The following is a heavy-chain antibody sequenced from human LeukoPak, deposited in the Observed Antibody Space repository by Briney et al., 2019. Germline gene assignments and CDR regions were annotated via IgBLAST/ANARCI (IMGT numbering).Heavy chain of an antibody. Sequence: ASVKVSCKASGYRFTSYGISWVRQAPGQGLEWMGWISAYNGNTNYAQKLQGRVTMTTDTSTSTAYMELRSLPSGDTALFFCARSHVRWGYRHFDFWGQGTLLTVSS. D-gene: IGHD7-27*01. V-gene: IGHV1-18*01. CDR1: GYRFTSYG. CDR3: ARSHVRWGYRHFDF. CDR2: ISAYNGNT. J-gene: IGHJ4*02.